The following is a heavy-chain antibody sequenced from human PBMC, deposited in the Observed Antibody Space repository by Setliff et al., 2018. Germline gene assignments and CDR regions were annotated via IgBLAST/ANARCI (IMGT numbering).Heavy chain of an antibody. V-gene: IGHV4-61*02. J-gene: IGHJ5*02. D-gene: IGHD6-13*01. CDR2: IYTSGST. CDR3: AREGYSSLIGWFDP. Sequence: PSETLSLTCTVSGGSISSGSYYWSWIRQPAGKGLEWIGRIYTSGSTNYKPSLKSRVTISVDTSKNQFSLKLSSVTAADTAVYYCAREGYSSLIGWFDPWGQGTLVTSPQ. CDR1: GGSISSGSYY.